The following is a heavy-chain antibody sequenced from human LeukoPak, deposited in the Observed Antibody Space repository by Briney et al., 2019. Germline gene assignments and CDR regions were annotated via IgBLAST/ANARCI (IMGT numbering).Heavy chain of an antibody. CDR1: GFTFSSYG. CDR3: AKDRIFGSVSYYYYGMDV. Sequence: GRSLRLSCAASGFTFSSYGMHWVRQAPGKGLEWVAVISYDGSNKYYADSVKGRFTISRDNSKNTLYLQMNSLRAEDTAVYYCAKDRIFGSVSYYYYGMDVWGQGTTVTVSS. J-gene: IGHJ6*02. V-gene: IGHV3-30*18. CDR2: ISYDGSNK. D-gene: IGHD3-10*01.